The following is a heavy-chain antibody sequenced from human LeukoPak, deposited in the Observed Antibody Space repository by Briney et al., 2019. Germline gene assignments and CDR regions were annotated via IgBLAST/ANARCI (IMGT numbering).Heavy chain of an antibody. J-gene: IGHJ5*02. Sequence: GASVKVSCKASGYTFTSYDINWVRQATGQGLEWMGWMNPNSGNTGYAQKFQGRVTITRNTSLSTAYMELSSLRSEDTAVYYCARGQGYSSSWGIDPWGQGTLVTVSS. CDR1: GYTFTSYD. D-gene: IGHD6-13*01. V-gene: IGHV1-8*03. CDR2: MNPNSGNT. CDR3: ARGQGYSSSWGIDP.